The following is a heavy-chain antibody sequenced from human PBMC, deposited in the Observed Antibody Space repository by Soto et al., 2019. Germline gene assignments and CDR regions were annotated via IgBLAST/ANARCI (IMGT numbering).Heavy chain of an antibody. CDR1: GYTFTGYY. V-gene: IGHV1-2*04. J-gene: IGHJ4*02. D-gene: IGHD3-22*01. CDR2: INPNSGGT. CDR3: ARNYDSSGYYLNYFDY. Sequence: GASVKVSCKASGYTFTGYYRHWVRQAPGQGLEWMGWINPNSGGTNYAQKFQGWVTMTRDTSISTAYMGLSRLRSDDTAVYYCARNYDSSGYYLNYFDYWGQGTLVTVSS.